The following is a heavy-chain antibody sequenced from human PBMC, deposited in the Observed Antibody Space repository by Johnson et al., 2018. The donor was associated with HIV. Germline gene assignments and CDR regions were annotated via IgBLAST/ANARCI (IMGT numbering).Heavy chain of an antibody. CDR2: ISYDGSSK. CDR1: EFTFSNYA. Sequence: QEKLVESGGGVVQPGRSLRLSCAASEFTFSNYAMHWVRQAPGKGLEWVAVISYDGSSKYYADSVKGRFTISRDNSKNTLYLQMNSLRAEDTAVYYCATRQQLVPGAFDIWGQGTMVTVSS. D-gene: IGHD6-13*01. V-gene: IGHV3-30-3*01. CDR3: ATRQQLVPGAFDI. J-gene: IGHJ3*02.